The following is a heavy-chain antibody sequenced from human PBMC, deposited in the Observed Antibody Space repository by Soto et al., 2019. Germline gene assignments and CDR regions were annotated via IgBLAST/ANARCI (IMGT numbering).Heavy chain of an antibody. CDR3: ARGGSGYVWFNEF. D-gene: IGHD3-22*01. V-gene: IGHV1-69*01. CDR1: GGIFSSYA. J-gene: IGHJ4*02. CDR2: IIHICGTA. Sequence: QEQLVQSGAEVKKPGSSVKVSCKASGGIFSSYAISWVRQAPGQGLEWMGGIIHICGTANYAQKFQGRVTITADESRNTAYMDLICLKPNDTSIYYCARGGSGYVWFNEFWVQGTLVTVSS.